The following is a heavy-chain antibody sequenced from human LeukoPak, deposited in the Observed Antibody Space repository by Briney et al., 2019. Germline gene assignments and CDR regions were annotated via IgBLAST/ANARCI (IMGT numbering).Heavy chain of an antibody. CDR2: INLGDSDT. V-gene: IGHV5-51*01. J-gene: IGHJ5*02. CDR1: GHRFTNHW. Sequence: GESLKISCEVSGHRFTNHWIGWVRPMPGKGLEWMGIINLGDSDTKYSPSFQGQVTISLDKSISTAYLQWRSLKASDTAMYYCARRPYSGSPNWFDPWGQGTLVTVSS. CDR3: ARRPYSGSPNWFDP. D-gene: IGHD1-26*01.